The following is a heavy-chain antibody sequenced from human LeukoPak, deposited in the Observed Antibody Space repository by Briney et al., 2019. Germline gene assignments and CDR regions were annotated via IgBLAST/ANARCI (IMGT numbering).Heavy chain of an antibody. D-gene: IGHD4-17*01. CDR3: ARSYGDSGNHFNYMDV. J-gene: IGHJ6*03. Sequence: SVKVSCKASGYTFIGYYIHWVRQAPGQGLEWMGRINPTSGGTNSAQKFQGRVTMTSDTSISTAYMELRRLRSDDTAVYYCARSYGDSGNHFNYMDVWGKGTTVTVSS. CDR2: INPTSGGT. V-gene: IGHV1-2*06. CDR1: GYTFIGYY.